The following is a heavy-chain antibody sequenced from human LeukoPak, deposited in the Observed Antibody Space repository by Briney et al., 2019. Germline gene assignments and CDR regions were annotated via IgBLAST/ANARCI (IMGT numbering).Heavy chain of an antibody. CDR1: GGSISSGGYS. Sequence: SETLSLTCAVSGGSISSGGYSWRWIRQPPGKGLEWIGCIYHSGSTYYNPSLKSRVTISVDRSKNQFSLKLSSVTAADTAVYYCAASRAPTYYYDSSGYYSWGQGTLVTVSS. J-gene: IGHJ4*02. CDR2: IYHSGST. V-gene: IGHV4-30-2*01. D-gene: IGHD3-22*01. CDR3: AASRAPTYYYDSSGYYS.